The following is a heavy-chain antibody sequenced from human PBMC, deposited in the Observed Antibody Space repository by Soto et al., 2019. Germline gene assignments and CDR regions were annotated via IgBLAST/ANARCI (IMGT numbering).Heavy chain of an antibody. CDR3: ARPAATVIFYSGMDV. J-gene: IGHJ6*02. CDR2: ISFDGSNE. V-gene: IGHV3-30-3*01. CDR1: GFTFIDYA. D-gene: IGHD4-17*01. Sequence: WGSLRLSCAASGFTFIDYAIHFFRHSPFKGLEWVAIISFDGSNEHYADSVQGRFTISRDNSENTLYLQMNSLRADDTAVYYCARPAATVIFYSGMDVWGQGTTVTVSS.